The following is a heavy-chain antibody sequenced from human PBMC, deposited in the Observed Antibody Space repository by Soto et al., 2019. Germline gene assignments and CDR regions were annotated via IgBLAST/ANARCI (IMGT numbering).Heavy chain of an antibody. J-gene: IGHJ1*01. Sequence: WASVKVSCKASGYTFTSYGISWVRQAPGQGLEWMGWISAYNGNTNYAQKLQGRVTMTTDTSTSTAYMELRSLRSDDTAVYYCAREAYCGGDCPEAEYFQHWGQGTLVTVSS. CDR2: ISAYNGNT. V-gene: IGHV1-18*04. D-gene: IGHD2-21*02. CDR3: AREAYCGGDCPEAEYFQH. CDR1: GYTFTSYG.